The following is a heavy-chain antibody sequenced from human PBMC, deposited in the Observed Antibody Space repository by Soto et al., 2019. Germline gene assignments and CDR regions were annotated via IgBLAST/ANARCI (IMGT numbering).Heavy chain of an antibody. D-gene: IGHD6-19*01. J-gene: IGHJ3*02. CDR3: ARVVGSSGWYYGSIHI. CDR2: INQSGST. CDR1: GGSFSGSY. V-gene: IGHV4-34*01. Sequence: SETLSLTCAVYGGSFSGSYWNWIRQPPGKGLEWIGEINQSGSTNYNPSLKSRVTISVDTSKNQFSLKLSSVTAADSAVYYCARVVGSSGWYYGSIHIWGPATMVTVSS.